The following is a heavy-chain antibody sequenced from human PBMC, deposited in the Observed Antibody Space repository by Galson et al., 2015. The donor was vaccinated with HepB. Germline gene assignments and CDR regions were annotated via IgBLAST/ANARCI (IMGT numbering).Heavy chain of an antibody. Sequence: SLRLSCAASGFTFSSYDMHWVRQTTGKGLEWVSAIGTADDTYYPGSVKGRFTISRENAKNSLYLQMNSLRAGDTAVYYCARVDPSTYIAVAGRGWYFDLWGRGTLVTVSS. J-gene: IGHJ2*01. D-gene: IGHD6-19*01. CDR3: ARVDPSTYIAVAGRGWYFDL. CDR1: GFTFSSYD. V-gene: IGHV3-13*01. CDR2: IGTADDT.